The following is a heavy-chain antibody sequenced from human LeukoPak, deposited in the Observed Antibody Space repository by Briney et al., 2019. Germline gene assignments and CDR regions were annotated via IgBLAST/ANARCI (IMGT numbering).Heavy chain of an antibody. CDR2: ISGSGGST. Sequence: GGTLRLSCAASGFTFSSYGMSWVRQAPGKGLEWVSAISGSGGSTYYADSVKGRFTISRDNSKNTLYLQMNSLRAEDTAVYYCAKVWFGELLADFDYWGQGTLVTVSS. CDR1: GFTFSSYG. D-gene: IGHD3-10*01. V-gene: IGHV3-23*01. CDR3: AKVWFGELLADFDY. J-gene: IGHJ4*02.